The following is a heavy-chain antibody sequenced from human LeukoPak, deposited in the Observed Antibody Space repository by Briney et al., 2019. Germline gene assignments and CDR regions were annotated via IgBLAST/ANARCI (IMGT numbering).Heavy chain of an antibody. CDR3: ARVGGYCTNGVCYTGRSNWFDP. V-gene: IGHV4-38-2*02. D-gene: IGHD2-8*01. CDR1: GYSISSGYY. CDR2: IYHSGST. Sequence: SETLSLTCTVSGYSISSGYYWGWIRQPPGKGLEWIGSIYHSGSTYYNPSLKSRVTISVDTSKNQFSLKLSSVTAADTAVYYCARVGGYCTNGVCYTGRSNWFDPWGQGTLVTVSS. J-gene: IGHJ5*02.